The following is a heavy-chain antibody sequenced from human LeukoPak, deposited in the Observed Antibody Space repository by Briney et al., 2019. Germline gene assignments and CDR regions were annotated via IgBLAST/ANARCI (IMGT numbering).Heavy chain of an antibody. Sequence: ASVKVSCKASGYTFTDYYMHWVRQAPGQGFEWMGWINPNDGDTNYAQKFQGRVTMTRDTSISTAHMEVSRLRSDDTAVYYCARDNFLYCSSSTCLFDYWGQGTLVTVSS. J-gene: IGHJ4*02. CDR1: GYTFTDYY. D-gene: IGHD2-2*01. CDR2: INPNDGDT. CDR3: ARDNFLYCSSSTCLFDY. V-gene: IGHV1-2*02.